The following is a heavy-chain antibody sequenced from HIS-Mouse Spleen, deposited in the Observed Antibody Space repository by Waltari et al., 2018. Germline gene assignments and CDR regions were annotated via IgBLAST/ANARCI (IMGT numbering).Heavy chain of an antibody. Sequence: QVQLVESGGGVVQPGRSLRLSCASSGFTFISYGMHWALWAPGKGLEWVAVISYDGSNKYYADSVKGRFTISRDNSKNTLYLQMNSLRAEDTAVYYCAKHSIVGATDFDYWGQGTLVTVSS. CDR2: ISYDGSNK. CDR1: GFTFISYG. CDR3: AKHSIVGATDFDY. J-gene: IGHJ4*02. D-gene: IGHD1-26*01. V-gene: IGHV3-30*18.